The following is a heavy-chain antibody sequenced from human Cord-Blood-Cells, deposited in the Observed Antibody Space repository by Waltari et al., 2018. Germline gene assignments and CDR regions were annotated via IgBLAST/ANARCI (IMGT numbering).Heavy chain of an antibody. Sequence: QVQLQESGPGLVKPSQTLSLTCTVSGGSISSGGYYRSWIRQHPGKGLEWIGYIYYSGSTYYNPSLKSRVTISVDTSKNQFSLKLSSVTAADTAVYYCARADRVYDILTGHDAFDIWGQGTMVTVSS. J-gene: IGHJ3*02. CDR3: ARADRVYDILTGHDAFDI. CDR1: GGSISSGGYY. CDR2: IYYSGST. V-gene: IGHV4-31*03. D-gene: IGHD3-9*01.